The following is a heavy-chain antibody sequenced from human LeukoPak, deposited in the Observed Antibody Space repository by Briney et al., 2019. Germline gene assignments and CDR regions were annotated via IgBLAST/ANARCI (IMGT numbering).Heavy chain of an antibody. CDR2: IYTSGST. D-gene: IGHD1-26*01. V-gene: IGHV4-4*07. Sequence: PSETLSLTCTASGGSISSYYWSWIRQPAGKGLEWIGRIYTSGSTNYNPSLKSRVTMSVDTSKNQSSLKLSSVTAADTAVYYCARQGWELLAAFDIWGQGTMVTVSS. CDR1: GGSISSYY. J-gene: IGHJ3*02. CDR3: ARQGWELLAAFDI.